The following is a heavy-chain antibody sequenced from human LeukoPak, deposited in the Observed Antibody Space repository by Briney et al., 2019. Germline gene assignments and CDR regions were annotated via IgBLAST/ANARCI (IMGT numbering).Heavy chain of an antibody. J-gene: IGHJ4*02. CDR3: ARVPLYDRSGYYFDY. Sequence: GGSLRLSCAASGFTFSNYNINWVRQALGKGLEWVSYISTSGRAIFYADSVKGRFTISRGNAKNSLFLQMNSLRDEDTAVYYCARVPLYDRSGYYFDYWGLGTLVTVSS. CDR1: GFTFSNYN. V-gene: IGHV3-48*02. CDR2: ISTSGRAI. D-gene: IGHD3-22*01.